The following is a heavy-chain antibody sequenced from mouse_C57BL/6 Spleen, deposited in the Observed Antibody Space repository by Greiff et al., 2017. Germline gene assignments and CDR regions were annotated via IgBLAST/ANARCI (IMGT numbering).Heavy chain of an antibody. Sequence: QVQLKESGAELARPGASVKLSCKASGYTFTSYGISWVKQRTGQGLEWIGEIYPRSGNTYYNEKFKGKATLTADKSSSTAYMELRSLTSEDSAVYFCARSGGNYELFDYWGQGTTLTVSS. D-gene: IGHD2-1*01. CDR2: IYPRSGNT. V-gene: IGHV1-81*01. CDR3: ARSGGNYELFDY. CDR1: GYTFTSYG. J-gene: IGHJ2*01.